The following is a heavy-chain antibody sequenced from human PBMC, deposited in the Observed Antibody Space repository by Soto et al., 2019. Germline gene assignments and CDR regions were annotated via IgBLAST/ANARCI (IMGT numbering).Heavy chain of an antibody. CDR1: GFTFSSYA. D-gene: IGHD2-2*01. J-gene: IGHJ3*02. V-gene: IGHV3-23*01. CDR2: ISGSGGST. CDR3: AKDLDIVVVPAAYIPLDI. Sequence: GGSLRLSCAASGFTFSSYAMSWVRQAPGKGLEWVSAISGSGGSTYYADSVKGRFTISRDNSKNTLYLQMNSLRAEDTAVYYCAKDLDIVVVPAAYIPLDIWGQGTMVTVSS.